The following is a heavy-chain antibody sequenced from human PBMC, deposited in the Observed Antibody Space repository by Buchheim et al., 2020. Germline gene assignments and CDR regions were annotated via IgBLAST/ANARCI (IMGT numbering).Heavy chain of an antibody. Sequence: QVQLVESGGGVVQPGRSLRLSCAASGFTFSSYAMHWVRQAPGKGLEWVAVISYDGSNKYYADSVQGRFTISRDNSKNTLYLQMNSRRAEDTAVYYCARDNTFYSSSISNDYWGQGTL. V-gene: IGHV3-30-3*01. D-gene: IGHD6-6*01. CDR3: ARDNTFYSSSISNDY. CDR1: GFTFSSYA. CDR2: ISYDGSNK. J-gene: IGHJ4*02.